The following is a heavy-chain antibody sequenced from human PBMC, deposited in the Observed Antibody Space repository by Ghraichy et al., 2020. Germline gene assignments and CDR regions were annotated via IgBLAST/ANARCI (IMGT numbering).Heavy chain of an antibody. D-gene: IGHD4-17*01. V-gene: IGHV3-13*01. CDR3: ARRRKGVYGDYLDY. CDR1: GFTFSSYD. J-gene: IGHJ4*02. Sequence: SCAASGFTFSSYDMHWVRQATGKGLEWVSAIGTAGDTYYPGSVKGRFTISRENAKNSLYLQMNSLRAGDTAVYYCARRRKGVYGDYLDYWGQGTLVTVSS. CDR2: IGTAGDT.